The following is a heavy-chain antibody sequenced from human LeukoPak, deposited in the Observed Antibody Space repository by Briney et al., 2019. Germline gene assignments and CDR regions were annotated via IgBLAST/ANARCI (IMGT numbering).Heavy chain of an antibody. CDR3: ARSVATPRGAGFDP. CDR1: FSNYG. D-gene: IGHD6-6*01. V-gene: IGHV3-33*01. J-gene: IGHJ5*02. Sequence: PGGSLRLSCEGSFSNYGMHWVRQAPGKGLEWEAGIWYDGSDTYYADSVRGRFTISRDSSKNTLYLQMNSLRAEGTAVYYCARSVATPRGAGFDPWGQGTLVTVSS. CDR2: IWYDGSDT.